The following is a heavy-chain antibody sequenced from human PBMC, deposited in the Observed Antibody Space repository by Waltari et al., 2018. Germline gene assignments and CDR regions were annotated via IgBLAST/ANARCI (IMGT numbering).Heavy chain of an antibody. Sequence: QVQLVQSGSEVKKPGASVKVSCKASGYSFTGYYMHWLRQAPGQGLEWMGRINPNSGDTNSAQNFQGRVTMTRDTSITSAYMELSGLRSDDTAIYYCAREGATFDYWGQGTLVTVSS. CDR3: AREGATFDY. CDR1: GYSFTGYY. V-gene: IGHV1-2*06. D-gene: IGHD3-16*01. J-gene: IGHJ4*02. CDR2: INPNSGDT.